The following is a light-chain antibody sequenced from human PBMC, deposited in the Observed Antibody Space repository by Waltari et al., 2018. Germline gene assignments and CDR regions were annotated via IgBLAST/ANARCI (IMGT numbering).Light chain of an antibody. CDR2: EVS. CDR3: SSYTTSSAPGV. J-gene: IGLJ1*01. Sequence: QSALTQPASVSGSHGQSITISCSGTDSDVVAYDFVSWYQQHPGKAPHLIIYEVSNRPSGISNRFSASKSGNTASLTISGLQAEDEADYYCSSYTTSSAPGVFGTGTRVTVL. CDR1: DSDVVAYDF. V-gene: IGLV2-14*01.